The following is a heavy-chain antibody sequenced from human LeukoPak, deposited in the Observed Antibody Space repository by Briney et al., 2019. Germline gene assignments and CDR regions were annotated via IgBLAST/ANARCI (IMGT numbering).Heavy chain of an antibody. V-gene: IGHV3-48*03. CDR1: GFTFSDYD. CDR2: ISSRGGTI. J-gene: IGHJ4*02. Sequence: GGSLRLSCSASGFTFSDYDMNWVRQAPGKGLEWLSYISSRGGTIYYADSVKGRFTISRDNAKNSLYLQMNSLRAEDTAVYYCARDALAGGDWSNMGDYWGQGTLVTVSS. CDR3: ARDALAGGDWSNMGDY. D-gene: IGHD3-16*01.